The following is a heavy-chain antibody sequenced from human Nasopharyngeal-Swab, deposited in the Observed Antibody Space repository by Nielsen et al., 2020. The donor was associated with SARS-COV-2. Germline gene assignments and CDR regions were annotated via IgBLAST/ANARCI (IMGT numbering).Heavy chain of an antibody. CDR1: GFTFDDYA. CDR3: AKAGGVAGEFYGMDV. Sequence: SLKISCVASGFTFDDYAMHWVRQVPGKGLEWVSGLSWNSGSIGYADSVKGRFTISRDNAKKSLYLQMSSLRAEDTALYYCAKAGGVAGEFYGMDVWGQGTTVTVSS. D-gene: IGHD2-8*02. J-gene: IGHJ6*02. CDR2: LSWNSGSI. V-gene: IGHV3-9*01.